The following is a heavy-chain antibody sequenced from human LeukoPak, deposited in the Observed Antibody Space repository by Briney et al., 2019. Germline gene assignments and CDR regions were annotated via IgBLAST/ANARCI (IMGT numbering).Heavy chain of an antibody. Sequence: ASVKVSCKASGYTFTSYYMHWVRQAPGQGLEWMGIINPSGGSTSYAQKFQGRATMTRDTSTSTVYMELSSLRSEDTAVYYCATQYGSDAYYFDYWGQGTLVTVSS. D-gene: IGHD3-10*01. V-gene: IGHV1-46*01. CDR3: ATQYGSDAYYFDY. CDR1: GYTFTSYY. CDR2: INPSGGST. J-gene: IGHJ4*02.